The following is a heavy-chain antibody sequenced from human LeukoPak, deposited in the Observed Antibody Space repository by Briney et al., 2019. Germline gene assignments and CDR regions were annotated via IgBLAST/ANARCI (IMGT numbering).Heavy chain of an antibody. CDR2: ISHSGST. D-gene: IGHD1-26*01. J-gene: IGHJ4*02. V-gene: IGHV4-38-2*02. CDR3: ARGAVGAFDY. CDR1: GDSISSGYY. Sequence: PSETLSLTCTVSGDSISSGYYWGWIRQPPGKGLEWIGSISHSGSTYYNPSLKSRVTISVDTSKNQFSLKLSSVTAADTAVYYCARGAVGAFDYWGQGTLVTVSS.